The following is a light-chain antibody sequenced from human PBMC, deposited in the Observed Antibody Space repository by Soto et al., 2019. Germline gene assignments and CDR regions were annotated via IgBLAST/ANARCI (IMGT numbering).Light chain of an antibody. CDR1: RSISTW. J-gene: IGKJ1*01. V-gene: IGKV1-5*01. Sequence: DIQMTQSPSTLSASVGDRVTITCRASRSISTWLAWYQQKPGKAPNLLIYDASSLESGVPSRFSGSGSGTEFTLTISSLQPDDFATYYCQQYNTYWTFGQGTKVDIK. CDR3: QQYNTYWT. CDR2: DAS.